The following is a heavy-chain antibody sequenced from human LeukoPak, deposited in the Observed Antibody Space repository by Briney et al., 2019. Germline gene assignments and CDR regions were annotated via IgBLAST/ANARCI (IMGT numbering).Heavy chain of an antibody. V-gene: IGHV4-39*01. J-gene: IGHJ3*02. CDR1: GGSISSSSYY. D-gene: IGHD4-23*01. Sequence: PSETPSLTCTVSGGSISSSSYYWGWIRQPPGKGLEWIGSIYYSGSTYYNPSLKSRVTISVDTSKNQFSLKLSSVTAADTAVYYCARRENSQDAFDIWGQGTMVTVSS. CDR2: IYYSGST. CDR3: ARRENSQDAFDI.